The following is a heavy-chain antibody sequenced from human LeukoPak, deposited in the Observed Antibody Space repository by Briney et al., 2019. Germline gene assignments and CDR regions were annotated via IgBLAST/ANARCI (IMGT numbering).Heavy chain of an antibody. CDR2: MNPNSGNT. V-gene: IGHV1-8*01. CDR3: ARNAGRNPSYYDFWSGTYYYYYGMDV. Sequence: ASVKVSCKASGYTFTSYDINWVRQATGQGLEWMGWMNPNSGNTGYAQKFQGRVTVTRNTSIGTAYMELSSLRSEDTAVYYCARNAGRNPSYYDFWSGTYYYYYGMDVWGQGTTVTVSS. D-gene: IGHD3-3*01. J-gene: IGHJ6*02. CDR1: GYTFTSYD.